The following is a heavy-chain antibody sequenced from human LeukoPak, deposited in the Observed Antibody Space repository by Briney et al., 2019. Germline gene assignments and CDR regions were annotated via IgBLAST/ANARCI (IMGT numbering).Heavy chain of an antibody. Sequence: SETLSLTCTVSGYSISSGYYWGWIRQPPGKGLEWIGSIYHSGSTYYNPSLKSRVTISVDTSKNQFSLKLSSVTAADTAVYYCARAPKYCGADCYPDYWGQGTLVTVSS. CDR1: GYSISSGYY. D-gene: IGHD2-21*02. CDR3: ARAPKYCGADCYPDY. V-gene: IGHV4-38-2*02. CDR2: IYHSGST. J-gene: IGHJ4*02.